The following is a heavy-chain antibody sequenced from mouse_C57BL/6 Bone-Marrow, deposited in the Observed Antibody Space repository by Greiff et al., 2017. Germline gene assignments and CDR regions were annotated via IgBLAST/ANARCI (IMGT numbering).Heavy chain of an antibody. V-gene: IGHV14-4*01. D-gene: IGHD1-1*01. Sequence: EVQLQQSGAELVRPGASVKLSCTASGFNIKDDYMHWVKQRPEQGLEWIGWIDPENGDTEYASKFQGKATITADKSSNTAYLQLSSLTSEDTAVYYCTAYYYGSPLDYWGQGTTLTVSS. CDR1: GFNIKDDY. CDR2: IDPENGDT. J-gene: IGHJ2*01. CDR3: TAYYYGSPLDY.